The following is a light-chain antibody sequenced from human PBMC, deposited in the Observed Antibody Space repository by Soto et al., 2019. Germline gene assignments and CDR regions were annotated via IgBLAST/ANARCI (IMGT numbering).Light chain of an antibody. CDR3: HQYGNSPRT. CDR1: QSVSNYY. V-gene: IGKV3-20*01. J-gene: IGKJ1*01. Sequence: EIVLTQSPGTLSFFPGERAILSCRASQSVSNYYLAWYQQKPGQAPRLLIYGTSTRATGIPDRFSGSGSGTDFSLVISSLEPEDFAVYYCHQYGNSPRTFGQGTKVEAK. CDR2: GTS.